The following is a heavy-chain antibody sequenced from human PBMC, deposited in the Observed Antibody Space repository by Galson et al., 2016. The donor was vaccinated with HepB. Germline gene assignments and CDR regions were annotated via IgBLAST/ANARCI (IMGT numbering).Heavy chain of an antibody. Sequence: PALVKPTQTLTLTCTFSGFSLPTTGMCVTWIRQPPGKALEWLARIDWDDDKYYSPSLKTRLTISKDTSENQVVLTMTNMDPVDTATYYCARTKRWLQDAQDYWGQGTLVTVSS. CDR1: GFSLPTTGMC. CDR2: IDWDDDK. D-gene: IGHD5-24*01. V-gene: IGHV2-70*11. CDR3: ARTKRWLQDAQDY. J-gene: IGHJ4*02.